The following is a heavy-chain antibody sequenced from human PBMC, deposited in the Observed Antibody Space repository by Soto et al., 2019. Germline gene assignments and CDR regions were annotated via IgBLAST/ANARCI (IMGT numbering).Heavy chain of an antibody. CDR3: ATGAGYFDWLSDYYYGMDV. CDR2: INHSGST. Sequence: SETLSLTCAVYGGSFSGYYWSWIRQPPGKGLEWIGEINHSGSTNYNPSLKSRVTISVDTSKNQFSLKLSSVTAADTAVYYCATGAGYFDWLSDYYYGMDVWGQGTTVTSP. J-gene: IGHJ6*02. V-gene: IGHV4-34*01. D-gene: IGHD3-9*01. CDR1: GGSFSGYY.